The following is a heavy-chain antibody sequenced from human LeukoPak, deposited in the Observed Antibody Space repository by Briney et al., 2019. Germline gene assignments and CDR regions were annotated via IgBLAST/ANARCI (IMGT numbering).Heavy chain of an antibody. V-gene: IGHV3-7*01. J-gene: IGHJ2*01. Sequence: GGSLRLSCVASGFNLNSRWLDWVRQAPGKGLEWVANIKEDGSEKNYADSVKGRFSISRDNAENSLYLQMNSLRVEVTAVYYCAREYWYFDLWGRGTLVTVSS. CDR1: GFNLNSRW. CDR3: AREYWYFDL. CDR2: IKEDGSEK.